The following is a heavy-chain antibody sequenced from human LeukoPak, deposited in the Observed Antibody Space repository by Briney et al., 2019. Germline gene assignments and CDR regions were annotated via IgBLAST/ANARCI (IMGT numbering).Heavy chain of an antibody. J-gene: IGHJ4*02. CDR3: ARESDYGDLYYFDY. CDR2: INHSGST. Sequence: PSETLSLTCAVYGGSFSGYYWSWIRQPPGKGLEWIGEINHSGSTNYNPSLKSRVTISVDTSKNQFSLKLSSVTAADTAVYYCARESDYGDLYYFDYWGQGTLVTVSS. D-gene: IGHD4-17*01. V-gene: IGHV4-34*01. CDR1: GGSFSGYY.